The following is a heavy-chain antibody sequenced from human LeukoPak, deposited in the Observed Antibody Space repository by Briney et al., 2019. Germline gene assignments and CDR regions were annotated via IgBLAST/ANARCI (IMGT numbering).Heavy chain of an antibody. V-gene: IGHV3-23*01. J-gene: IGHJ4*02. Sequence: GGSLRLSCAASGFTFSSYAMSWVRQAPGKGLEWVSAISGSGGSTYYADSVKGRFTISRDNSKNTLYLQMNSLRAEDTAVYYCAKLGRRRSPGYYFDYWAREPWSPSPQ. D-gene: IGHD1-26*01. CDR1: GFTFSSYA. CDR2: ISGSGGST. CDR3: AKLGRRRSPGYYFDY.